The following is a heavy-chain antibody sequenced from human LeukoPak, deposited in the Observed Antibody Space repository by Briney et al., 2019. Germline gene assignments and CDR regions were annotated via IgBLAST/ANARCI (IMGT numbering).Heavy chain of an antibody. J-gene: IGHJ6*03. CDR3: ARGKSIFGVVRLSFYYYMDV. CDR1: GYTFTSYD. Sequence: GASVKVSCKASGYTFTSYDINWMRQATGQGLEWMGWMNPNSGNTGYAPKFQGRVTITRNTSISTAYMELSSLRSEDTAVYYCARGKSIFGVVRLSFYYYMDVWGKGTTVTVSS. V-gene: IGHV1-8*03. D-gene: IGHD3-3*01. CDR2: MNPNSGNT.